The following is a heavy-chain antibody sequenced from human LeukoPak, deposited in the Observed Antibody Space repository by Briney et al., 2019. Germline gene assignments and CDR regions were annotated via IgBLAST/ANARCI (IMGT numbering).Heavy chain of an antibody. CDR1: GGSISSSTYY. CDR2: IYYSGTT. J-gene: IGHJ5*02. CDR3: ATYSSSSGWFDP. D-gene: IGHD6-13*01. Sequence: PSETLSLTCTVSGGSISSSTYYWGWIRQPPGKGLEWIGIIYYSGTTYYNPSLKSRVTISVDTSKNQFSLKLSSVTAADTAVYYCATYSSSSGWFDPWGQGTLVTVSS. V-gene: IGHV4-39*01.